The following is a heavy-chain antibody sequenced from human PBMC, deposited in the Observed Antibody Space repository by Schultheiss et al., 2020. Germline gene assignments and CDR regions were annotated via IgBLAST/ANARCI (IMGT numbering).Heavy chain of an antibody. D-gene: IGHD6-6*01. CDR3: ARSFEYSSLYFDY. CDR2: IYYSGST. CDR1: GGSISSSSYY. Sequence: SETLSLTCTVSGGSISSSSYYWGWIRQPPGKGLEWIGSIYYSGSTYYNPSLKSRVTISVDTSKNQFSLKLSSVTAADTAVYYCARSFEYSSLYFDYWGQGTLVTLSS. V-gene: IGHV4-39*01. J-gene: IGHJ4*02.